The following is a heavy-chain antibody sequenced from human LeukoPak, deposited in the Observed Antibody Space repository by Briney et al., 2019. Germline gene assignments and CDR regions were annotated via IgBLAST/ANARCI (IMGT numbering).Heavy chain of an antibody. J-gene: IGHJ4*02. V-gene: IGHV3-9*01. D-gene: IGHD4-17*01. CDR2: ISWNSGSI. Sequence: GRSLRLSCAASGFTFDDYAMHWVRQAPGKGLEWVSGISWNSGSIGYADSVKGRFTISRDNAKNSLYLQMNSLRAEDTASYYCAKDTLGLTVTTEMTFDYWGQGTLVTVSS. CDR3: AKDTLGLTVTTEMTFDY. CDR1: GFTFDDYA.